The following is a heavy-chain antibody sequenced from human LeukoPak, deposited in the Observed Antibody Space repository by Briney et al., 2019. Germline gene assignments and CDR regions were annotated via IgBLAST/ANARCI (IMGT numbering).Heavy chain of an antibody. V-gene: IGHV3-49*04. CDR1: GFTFGDYA. CDR2: IRSKAYGGTT. D-gene: IGHD3-9*01. J-gene: IGHJ4*02. CDR3: TREPLRYFDWTAYFDY. Sequence: GGSLTLSCTASGFTFGDYAMSWVRQAPGKGLEWVGFIRSKAYGGTTEYAASVKGIFTISRDDSKSIAYPQMNSLKTEDTAVYYCTREPLRYFDWTAYFDYWGQGTLVTVSS.